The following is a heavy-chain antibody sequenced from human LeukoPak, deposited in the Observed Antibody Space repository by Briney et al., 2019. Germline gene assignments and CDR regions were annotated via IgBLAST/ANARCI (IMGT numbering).Heavy chain of an antibody. J-gene: IGHJ4*02. CDR3: TRERKYYYDSSGYFDY. CDR1: GFTFSGSA. Sequence: GGSLILSCAASGFTFSGSAMHWVRQASGKGLEWVGRIRSKANSYATAYAASVKGRFTISRDDSKNTAYLQMNSLKTEDTAVYYCTRERKYYYDSSGYFDYWGQGTLVTVSS. D-gene: IGHD3-22*01. CDR2: IRSKANSYAT. V-gene: IGHV3-73*01.